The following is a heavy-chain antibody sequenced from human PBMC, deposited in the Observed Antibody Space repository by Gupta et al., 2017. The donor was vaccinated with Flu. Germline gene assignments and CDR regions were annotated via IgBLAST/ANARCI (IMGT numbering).Heavy chain of an antibody. Sequence: EVQLVESGGGLVKPGGSLRLSCAASGFTFSSYSMNWVRQAPGKGLEWVSSISSSSSYIYYADSVKGRFTISRDNAKNSLYLQMNSLRAEDTAVYYCAREPIYYDSSGYYFDYWGQGTLVTVSS. CDR3: AREPIYYDSSGYYFDY. V-gene: IGHV3-21*01. CDR1: GFTFSSYS. CDR2: ISSSSSYI. D-gene: IGHD3-22*01. J-gene: IGHJ4*02.